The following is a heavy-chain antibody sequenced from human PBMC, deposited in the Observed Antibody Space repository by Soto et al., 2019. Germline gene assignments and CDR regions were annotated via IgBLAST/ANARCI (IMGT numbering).Heavy chain of an antibody. CDR3: ARAAETGGNWFDP. V-gene: IGHV4-39*07. J-gene: IGHJ5*02. D-gene: IGHD1-1*01. Sequence: SETLSLTCTVSGGSVSNSNYYWGWIRQSPGKGLEWIGSVYYRGRSYSKSSVKSRVTISVDASKNQFSLNLNSVTASDTAVYYCARAAETGGNWFDPWGQGTLVTVSS. CDR1: GGSVSNSNYY. CDR2: VYYRGRS.